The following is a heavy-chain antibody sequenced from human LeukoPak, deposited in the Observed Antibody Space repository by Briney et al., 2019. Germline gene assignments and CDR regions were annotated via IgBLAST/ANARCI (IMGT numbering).Heavy chain of an antibody. J-gene: IGHJ4*02. D-gene: IGHD4-17*01. V-gene: IGHV3-23*01. CDR1: AFTFSNYA. CDR2: ISGSGGST. Sequence: PGGSLRLSCAASAFTFSNYAMSWVRQAPGKGLEWVSGISGSGGSTYYADSVKGRFTISGDNSKNTLYLQINSLRAEDTAVYYCAKGFTVTTYGWGVDYWGQGTLVTVSS. CDR3: AKGFTVTTYGWGVDY.